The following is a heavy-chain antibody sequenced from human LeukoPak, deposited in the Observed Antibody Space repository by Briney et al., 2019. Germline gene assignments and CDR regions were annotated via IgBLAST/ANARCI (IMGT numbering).Heavy chain of an antibody. CDR3: ARDPLSLTYYYDSSYFDY. D-gene: IGHD3-22*01. V-gene: IGHV3-7*01. Sequence: PGGSLRLSCAASGFTFSSYAMSWVRQAPGKGLEWVANIKQDGSEKYYVDSVKGRFTISRDNAKNSLYLQMNSLRAEDTAVYYCARDPLSLTYYYDSSYFDYWGQGTLVTVSS. CDR1: GFTFSSYA. CDR2: IKQDGSEK. J-gene: IGHJ4*02.